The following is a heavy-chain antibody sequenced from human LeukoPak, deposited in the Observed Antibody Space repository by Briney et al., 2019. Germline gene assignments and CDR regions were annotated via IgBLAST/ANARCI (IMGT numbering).Heavy chain of an antibody. CDR1: GFTFSSSA. CDR2: ISGGGGST. V-gene: IGHV3-23*01. CDR3: AEGNYGYFFDY. D-gene: IGHD3-10*01. Sequence: GGSLRLSCAASGFTFSSSAMNWVRQAPGKGLEWVSTISGGGGSTYYADSVKGRFTISRDNSKNTLYLQMNSLRAEDTAIYYCAEGNYGYFFDYWGQGTLVTVSS. J-gene: IGHJ4*02.